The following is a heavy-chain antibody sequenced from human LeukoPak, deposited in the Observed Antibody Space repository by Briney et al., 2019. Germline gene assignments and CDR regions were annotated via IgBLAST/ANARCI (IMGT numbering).Heavy chain of an antibody. Sequence: GGSLRLSCAASGFTFSNYPMSWVRQAPGKGLEWVSAISGGGASTYYTDSVKVRFTISRDNSKNTLYLQMNSLRAEDTAVYYCAKEPDYGDYFDYWGQGTLVTVSS. J-gene: IGHJ4*02. V-gene: IGHV3-23*01. CDR1: GFTFSNYP. D-gene: IGHD4-17*01. CDR3: AKEPDYGDYFDY. CDR2: ISGGGAST.